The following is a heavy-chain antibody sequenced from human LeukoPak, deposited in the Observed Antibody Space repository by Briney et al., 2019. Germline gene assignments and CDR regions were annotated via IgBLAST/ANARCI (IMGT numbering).Heavy chain of an antibody. J-gene: IGHJ4*02. CDR1: GFTFSSYA. V-gene: IGHV3-53*01. D-gene: IGHD6-13*01. CDR2: IYSGGST. Sequence: GGSLRLSCAASGFTFSSYAMHWVRQAPGKGLEWVSVIYSGGSTYYADSVKGRFTISRDNSKNTLYLQMNSLRAEDTAVYYCARGVAAAGTLGYWGQGTLVTVSS. CDR3: ARGVAAAGTLGY.